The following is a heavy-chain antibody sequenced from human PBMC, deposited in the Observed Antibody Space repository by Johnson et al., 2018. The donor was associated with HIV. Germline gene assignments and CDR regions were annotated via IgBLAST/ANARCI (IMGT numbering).Heavy chain of an antibody. CDR1: GFTFSSYA. CDR3: ARGKGAAAAEAFDI. J-gene: IGHJ3*02. Sequence: QVQLVESGGGVVQPGRSLRLSCAASGFTFSSYAMHWVRQAPGRGLEWVAVISYDANNKYYADSVKGRFTISRDNSKNTLYLQMNSLRAGDTAVYYCARGKGAAAAEAFDIWGQGTMVTVSS. V-gene: IGHV3-30*14. CDR2: ISYDANNK. D-gene: IGHD6-13*01.